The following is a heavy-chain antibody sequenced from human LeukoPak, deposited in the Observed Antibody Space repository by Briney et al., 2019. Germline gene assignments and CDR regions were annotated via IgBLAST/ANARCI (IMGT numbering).Heavy chain of an antibody. CDR3: AREGSSVTDAFDI. CDR2: ISGSGGST. V-gene: IGHV3-23*01. Sequence: GGSLRLSCAASGFTFSSYAMSWVRQAPGKGLEWVSGISGSGGSTYYADSVKGRFTISRDNAKNSLYLQMNSLRAEDTAVYYCAREGSSVTDAFDIWGQGTMVTVSS. J-gene: IGHJ3*02. CDR1: GFTFSSYA. D-gene: IGHD4-17*01.